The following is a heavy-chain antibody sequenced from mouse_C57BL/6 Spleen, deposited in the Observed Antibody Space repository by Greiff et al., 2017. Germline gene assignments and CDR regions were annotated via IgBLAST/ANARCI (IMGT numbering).Heavy chain of an antibody. CDR1: GFTFSDYG. CDR2: ISSGSSNI. D-gene: IGHD2-12*01. Sequence: EVHLVESGGGLVKPGGSLKLSCAASGFTFSDYGMHWVRQAPEKGLEWVAYISSGSSNIYYADTVKGRFTITRDNSKNTLFLQMTSLRSEDTAMYYCARDFTFDVWGTGTTVTVSS. J-gene: IGHJ1*03. CDR3: ARDFTFDV. V-gene: IGHV5-17*01.